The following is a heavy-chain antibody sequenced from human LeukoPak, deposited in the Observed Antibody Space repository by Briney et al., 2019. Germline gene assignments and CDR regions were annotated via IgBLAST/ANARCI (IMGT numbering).Heavy chain of an antibody. V-gene: IGHV1-2*02. CDR1: GYTFTGYY. D-gene: IGHD1-26*01. J-gene: IGHJ4*02. CDR2: INANSGGK. Sequence: ASVKVSCKASGYTFTGYYMHWVRQAPGQGPEWIGWINANSGGKNYAQKFPGRVTMTRDTSISTAYMELSRLRSDDTAVYYCASLVGATLVTYWGQGTLVTVSS. CDR3: ASLVGATLVTY.